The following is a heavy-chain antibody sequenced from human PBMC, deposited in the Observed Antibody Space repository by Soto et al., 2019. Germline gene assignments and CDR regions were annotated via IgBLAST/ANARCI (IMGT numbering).Heavy chain of an antibody. V-gene: IGHV4-59*08. Sequence: QVQLQESGPGLVKPSETLSLTCTVSGGSISSYYWSWIRQPPGKGLEWIGYIYYSGSTNYYPSLKSRVTISVDTSKIQFSLKLSPVTAADTAVYYCARLHTTVTNVEGFFYYMDVWGKATTVTVSS. CDR2: IYYSGST. CDR1: GGSISSYY. CDR3: ARLHTTVTNVEGFFYYMDV. J-gene: IGHJ6*03. D-gene: IGHD4-17*01.